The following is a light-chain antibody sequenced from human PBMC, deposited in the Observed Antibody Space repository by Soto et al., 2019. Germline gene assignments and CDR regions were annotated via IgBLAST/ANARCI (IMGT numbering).Light chain of an antibody. J-gene: IGLJ2*01. Sequence: QAVVTQEPSLTVSPGGTVTLTCDSSTGAVTSGHYPYWFQQKPGQAPTTLVYDTNNKHSWTPARFSGSLLGGKAVLTRSGAQPEDEAEYYCLLSYPGVNVVFGGGTKVTVL. V-gene: IGLV7-46*01. CDR2: DTN. CDR1: TGAVTSGHY. CDR3: LLSYPGVNVV.